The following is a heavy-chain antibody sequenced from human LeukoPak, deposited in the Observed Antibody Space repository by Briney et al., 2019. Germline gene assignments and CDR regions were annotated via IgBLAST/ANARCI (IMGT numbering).Heavy chain of an antibody. CDR2: IYYSGST. V-gene: IGHV4-39*01. CDR1: GGSFTSSNFY. D-gene: IGHD2-8*01. Sequence: SETLSLTCSVSGGSFTSSNFYWGWIRQPPGKGLEWIGYIYYSGSTNYNPSLKSRVTIFVDKSKSQVSLKLSSVTAADTAVYYCARQGMVGLLSAFDIWGQGTMVTVSS. CDR3: ARQGMVGLLSAFDI. J-gene: IGHJ3*02.